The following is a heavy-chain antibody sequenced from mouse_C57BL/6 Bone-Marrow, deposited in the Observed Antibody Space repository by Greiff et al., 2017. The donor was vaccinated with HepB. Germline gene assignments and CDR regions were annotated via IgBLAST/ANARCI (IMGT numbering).Heavy chain of an antibody. CDR1: GYTFTSYW. CDR2: IYPSDSET. V-gene: IGHV1-61*01. Sequence: QVQLQQPGAELVRPGSSVKLSCKASGYTFTSYWMDWVKQRPGQGLEWIGNIYPSDSETHYNQKFKDKATLTVDKSSRTAYLQLDSLTSEDSAVYYWARGGLGTMVTHWYFDVWGTGTTVTVSS. J-gene: IGHJ1*03. D-gene: IGHD2-2*01. CDR3: ARGGLGTMVTHWYFDV.